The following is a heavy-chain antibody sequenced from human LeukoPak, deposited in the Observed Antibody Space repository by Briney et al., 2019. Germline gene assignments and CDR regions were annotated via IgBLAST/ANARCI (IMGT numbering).Heavy chain of an antibody. D-gene: IGHD3-10*01. Sequence: GASVKVSCRASGYTFTSYAMNWVRQAPGQGLEWMGWINTNTGNPTYAQGFTGRFVFSLDTSVSTAYLQISSLKAEDTAVYYCARGEIHYYGSGSYYDRYDYWGQGTLVTVSS. CDR3: ARGEIHYYGSGSYYDRYDY. CDR2: INTNTGNP. V-gene: IGHV7-4-1*02. CDR1: GYTFTSYA. J-gene: IGHJ4*02.